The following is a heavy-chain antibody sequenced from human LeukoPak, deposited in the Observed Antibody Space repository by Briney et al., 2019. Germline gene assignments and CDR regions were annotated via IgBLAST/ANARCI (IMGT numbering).Heavy chain of an antibody. V-gene: IGHV4-59*01. CDR3: ARSPHYHDYYYYYYMDV. J-gene: IGHJ6*03. D-gene: IGHD3-10*01. Sequence: SETLSLTCTVSGGSISRYYWSWIRQPPGKGLEWIGYISYIGSTNYNPSLKSRVTISIDTSKNQFSLKLTSVTAADTAVYYCARSPHYHDYYYYYYMDVWGKGTTVTVSS. CDR2: ISYIGST. CDR1: GGSISRYY.